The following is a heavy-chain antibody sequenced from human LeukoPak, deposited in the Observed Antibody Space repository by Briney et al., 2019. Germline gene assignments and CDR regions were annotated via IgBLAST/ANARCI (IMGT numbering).Heavy chain of an antibody. Sequence: GASVKVSCKASGYTFTSYDINWVRQATGQGLEWMGWMNPNSGNTGYAQKFQGRVTMTRNTSIRTAYMELSSLRSEDTAVYYCARMYYFDSGSDNWFDPWGQGTLVTVSS. CDR2: MNPNSGNT. D-gene: IGHD3-10*01. V-gene: IGHV1-8*01. CDR3: ARMYYFDSGSDNWFDP. CDR1: GYTFTSYD. J-gene: IGHJ5*02.